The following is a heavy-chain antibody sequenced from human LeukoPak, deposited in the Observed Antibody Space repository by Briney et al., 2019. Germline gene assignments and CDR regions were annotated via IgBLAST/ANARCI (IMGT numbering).Heavy chain of an antibody. D-gene: IGHD6-13*01. J-gene: IGHJ6*03. CDR2: ISAYNGNT. CDR3: ARGSIAAAGGSEYYYYYMDV. V-gene: IGHV1-18*01. Sequence: GASVKVSCKASGYTFTSYGISWVRQAPGQGLEWMGWISAYNGNTNYAQKLQGRVTMTTDTSTSTAYMELRSLRSDDTAVYYCARGSIAAAGGSEYYYYYMDVWGKGTTVTVSS. CDR1: GYTFTSYG.